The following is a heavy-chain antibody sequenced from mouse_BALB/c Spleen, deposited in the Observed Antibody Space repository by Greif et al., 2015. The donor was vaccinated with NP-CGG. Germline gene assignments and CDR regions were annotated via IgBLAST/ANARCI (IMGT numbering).Heavy chain of an antibody. CDR3: ARGYASAWFAY. CDR1: GFNIKDTY. J-gene: IGHJ3*01. CDR2: IDPANGNT. D-gene: IGHD2-10*02. V-gene: IGHV14-3*02. Sequence: EVQLQQSGAELVKPGASVKLSCTASGFNIKDTYMHWVKQRPEQGLEWIGRIDPANGNTKYDPKFQGKATITADTSSNTAYLQLSSLTSEDTAVYYCARGYASAWFAYWGQGTLVTVSA.